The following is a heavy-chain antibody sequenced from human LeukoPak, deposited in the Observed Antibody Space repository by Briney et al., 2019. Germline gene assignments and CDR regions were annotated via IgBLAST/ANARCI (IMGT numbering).Heavy chain of an antibody. V-gene: IGHV3-23*01. CDR1: GFTFSSDA. D-gene: IGHD5-18*01. CDR3: AKSLSYDRKFYFDY. Sequence: PGGSLRFSGAAAGFTFSSDAMCWVRQAPGERLEWVSVISGSGGSAYYVDCVKGRFSDSSDNSKNTLYLQMDSLGAEDTAVYYCAKSLSYDRKFYFDYWGQGTLVTVSS. CDR2: ISGSGGSA. J-gene: IGHJ4*02.